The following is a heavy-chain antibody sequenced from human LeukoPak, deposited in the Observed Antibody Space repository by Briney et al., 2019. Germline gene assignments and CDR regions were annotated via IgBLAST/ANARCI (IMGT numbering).Heavy chain of an antibody. D-gene: IGHD6-13*01. V-gene: IGHV3-7*03. J-gene: IGHJ4*02. CDR3: ARSLPYGTTWYGRSDF. CDR1: GFTFNAYW. CDR2: IRQDGDTK. Sequence: GGSLRLSCAASGFTFNAYWMTWVRQAPGKGLEWVANIRQDGDTKYYVDSVKGRFTISRDNAMNSLYLQMNSLRAEDTAIYYCARSLPYGTTWYGRSDFWGQGTLVTVSS.